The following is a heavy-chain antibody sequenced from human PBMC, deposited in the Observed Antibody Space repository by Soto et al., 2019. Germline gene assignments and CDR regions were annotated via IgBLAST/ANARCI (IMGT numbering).Heavy chain of an antibody. CDR3: ARAYEGDYFDY. D-gene: IGHD3-16*01. Sequence: GGSPRLSCAASGFTFSSYSMNWVRQAPGKGLEWVSYISSSSSTIYYADSVKGRFTISRDNAKNSLYLQMNSLRAEDTAVYYCARAYEGDYFDYWGQGTLVTVSS. CDR1: GFTFSSYS. CDR2: ISSSSSTI. J-gene: IGHJ4*02. V-gene: IGHV3-48*01.